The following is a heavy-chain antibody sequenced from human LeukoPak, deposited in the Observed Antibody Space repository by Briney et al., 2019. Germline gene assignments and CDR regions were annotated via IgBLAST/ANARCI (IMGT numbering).Heavy chain of an antibody. J-gene: IGHJ4*02. Sequence: GGSLRPSCAASGFTFSNAWMNWVRQAPGKGLEWVGRIKSKTDGGTTDYAAPVKGRFTISRDDSKNTLYLQMNSLRAEDTAVYYCARDSDVLRFLEWLYDPQLDYWGQGTLVTVSS. CDR2: IKSKTDGGTT. CDR3: ARDSDVLRFLEWLYDPQLDY. V-gene: IGHV3-15*07. D-gene: IGHD3-3*01. CDR1: GFTFSNAW.